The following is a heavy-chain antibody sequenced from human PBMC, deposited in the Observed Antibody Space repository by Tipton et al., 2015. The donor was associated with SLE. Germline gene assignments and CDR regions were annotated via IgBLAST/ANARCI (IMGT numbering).Heavy chain of an antibody. D-gene: IGHD2-15*01. CDR2: IYTSGST. CDR1: GGSISSYY. Sequence: LRLSCTVSGGSISSYYWSWIRQPPGKGLEWIGYIYTSGSTNYNPSLKSRVTISVDTSKNQFSLKLSSVTAADTAVYYCARSVVVVAAPDYWGQGTLVTVSS. J-gene: IGHJ4*02. CDR3: ARSVVVVAAPDY. V-gene: IGHV4-4*09.